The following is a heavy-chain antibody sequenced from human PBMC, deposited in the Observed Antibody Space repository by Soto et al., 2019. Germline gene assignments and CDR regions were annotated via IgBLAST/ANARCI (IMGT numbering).Heavy chain of an antibody. CDR1: GGSISSGDYY. CDR3: ARVSCSGGSCYHNRYYYYGMDV. D-gene: IGHD2-15*01. V-gene: IGHV4-30-4*01. J-gene: IGHJ6*02. Sequence: SETLSLTCTVSGGSISSGDYYWSWIRQPPGKGLEWIGYIYYSGSTYYNPSLKSRVTISVDTSKNQFSLKLSSVTAADTAVYYCARVSCSGGSCYHNRYYYYGMDVWGQGTTVTVSS. CDR2: IYYSGST.